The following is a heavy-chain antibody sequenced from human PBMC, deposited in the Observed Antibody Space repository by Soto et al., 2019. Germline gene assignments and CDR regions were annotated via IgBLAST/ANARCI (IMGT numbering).Heavy chain of an antibody. V-gene: IGHV4-30-2*01. D-gene: IGHD3-16*01. CDR3: ARDHIGGASWFDP. Sequence: PSETLSLTCAVSGGSISSGGYSWSWIRQPPGKGLEWIGYIYHSGSTYYNPSLKSRVTISVDRSKNQFSLKLSSVTAADTAVYYCARDHIGGASWFDPWGQGTLVTVYS. CDR2: IYHSGST. J-gene: IGHJ5*02. CDR1: GGSISSGGYS.